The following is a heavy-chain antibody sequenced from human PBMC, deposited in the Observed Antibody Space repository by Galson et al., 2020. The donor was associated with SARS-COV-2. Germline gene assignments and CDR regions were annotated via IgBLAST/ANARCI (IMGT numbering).Heavy chain of an antibody. CDR2: IYSGSSTT. Sequence: TGGSLRLSCAASGFTVGSTYMSWARQAPGKGLEWVSVIYSGSSTTHYADSVKGRFTISRDISNNTLYLQMNSLRAEDTAVYYCAANYYASRGYYLGGDYWGQGTLVTVSS. J-gene: IGHJ4*02. V-gene: IGHV3-66*01. D-gene: IGHD3-22*01. CDR3: AANYYASRGYYLGGDY. CDR1: GFTVGSTY.